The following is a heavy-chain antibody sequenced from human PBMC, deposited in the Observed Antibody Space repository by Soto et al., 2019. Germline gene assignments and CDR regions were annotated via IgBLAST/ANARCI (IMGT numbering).Heavy chain of an antibody. D-gene: IGHD6-19*01. V-gene: IGHV3-74*01. CDR1: GFTLSSYW. Sequence: GGSLRLSCAASGFTLSSYWMHWVRQAPGKGLVWVSRINSDGSSTSYADSVKGRFTISRDNAKNTLYLQMNSLRAEDTAVYSCARERYRSGWFPDPWGQGTLVTVSS. CDR2: INSDGSST. J-gene: IGHJ5*02. CDR3: ARERYRSGWFPDP.